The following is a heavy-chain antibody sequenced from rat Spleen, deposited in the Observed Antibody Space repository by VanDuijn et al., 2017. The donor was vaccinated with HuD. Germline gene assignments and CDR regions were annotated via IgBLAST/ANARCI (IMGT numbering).Heavy chain of an antibody. V-gene: IGHV2-72*01. J-gene: IGHJ3*01. D-gene: IGHD1-4*01. CDR3: ARLRGITSGWFAY. Sequence: QVQLMESGPGLVQPSETLSLTCTVSGFSLNDYSVHWVRQPPGKSLVWMGTMWSGGGTSYNSAVQSRLSISRDTSKSQVFLKMNSLQPEETGTYYCARLRGITSGWFAYWGQGALVTVSS. CDR2: MWSGGGT. CDR1: GFSLNDYS.